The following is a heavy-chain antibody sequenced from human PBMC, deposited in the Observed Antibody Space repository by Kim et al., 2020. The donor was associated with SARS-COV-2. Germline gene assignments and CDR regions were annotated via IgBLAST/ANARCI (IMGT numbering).Heavy chain of an antibody. D-gene: IGHD6-13*01. CDR1: GFIFSDHS. V-gene: IGHV3-72*01. CDR3: ASRRAADSLSEFGS. CDR2: ISNKADSYNS. Sequence: GGSLRLSCAASGFIFSDHSMDWVRQAPGEGLEWVGRISNKADSYNSEYAASVKVSFTISRDNSTHSLYLQICSPNTAATSVYYCASRRAADSLSEFGSWG. J-gene: IGHJ5*01.